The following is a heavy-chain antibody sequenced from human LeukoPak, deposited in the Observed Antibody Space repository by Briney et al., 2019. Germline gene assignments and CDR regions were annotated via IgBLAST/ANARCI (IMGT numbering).Heavy chain of an antibody. J-gene: IGHJ4*02. D-gene: IGHD6-13*01. Sequence: GGSLRLSCAASGFTFTTYWMTWVRQAPGKGLEWVANIKQDGSDKYYVDSVKGRFTISRDNARKSVYLQMNSLRAEDTALYYCARDSRHLSSTRGGLKESRGAFFDYWGQGTLVTVSS. CDR3: ARDSRHLSSTRGGLKESRGAFFDY. V-gene: IGHV3-7*03. CDR2: IKQDGSDK. CDR1: GFTFTTYW.